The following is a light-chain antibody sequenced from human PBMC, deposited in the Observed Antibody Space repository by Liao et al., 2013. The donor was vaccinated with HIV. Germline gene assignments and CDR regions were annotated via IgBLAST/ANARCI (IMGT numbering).Light chain of an antibody. V-gene: IGLV3-21*01. CDR1: NIGSKS. J-gene: IGLJ1*01. CDR3: QAWDSSTAV. Sequence: SFVLTQPPSVSVAPGKTASITCGGSNIGSKSVHWYQQKPGQAPVLVIYYDTERPSGVPERMSGSKSGNTATLTISGTQAMDEADYYCQAWDSSTAVFGTGTKVTVL. CDR2: YDT.